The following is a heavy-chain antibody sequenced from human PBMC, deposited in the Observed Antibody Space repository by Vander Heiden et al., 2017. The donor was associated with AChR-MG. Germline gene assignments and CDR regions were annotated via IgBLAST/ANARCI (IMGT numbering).Heavy chain of an antibody. D-gene: IGHD3-22*01. CDR1: GFPFSSYA. Sequence: EVQLLESGGGLVQPGGSLRLSCAASGFPFSSYAMSWVRQAPGKGLEWVSAISGSGGSTYYADSVKGRFTISRDNSKNTLYLQMNSLRAEDTAVYYCETYYYDSSGYYQDYWGQGTLVTVSS. J-gene: IGHJ4*02. CDR2: ISGSGGST. V-gene: IGHV3-23*01. CDR3: ETYYYDSSGYYQDY.